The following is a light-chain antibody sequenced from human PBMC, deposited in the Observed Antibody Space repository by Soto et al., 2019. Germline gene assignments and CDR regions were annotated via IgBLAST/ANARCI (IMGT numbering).Light chain of an antibody. CDR1: QSLLHSNGYNY. CDR3: MQALQTPWT. Sequence: DSVMTQSPLSLPVTTGEPASISCRSSQSLLHSNGYNYLDWYLQKPGQSPQLLIYLGSNRASGVPDRFSGSGSGTDFTLKISRVEAEDVGVYYCMQALQTPWTFGQGTKVDIK. CDR2: LGS. V-gene: IGKV2-28*01. J-gene: IGKJ1*01.